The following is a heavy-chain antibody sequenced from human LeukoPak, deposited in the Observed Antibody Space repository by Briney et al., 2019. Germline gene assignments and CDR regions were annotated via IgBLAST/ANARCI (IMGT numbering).Heavy chain of an antibody. CDR2: INHSGST. D-gene: IGHD1-14*01. V-gene: IGHV4-34*01. J-gene: IGHJ4*02. Sequence: SETLSLTCAVYGGSFSGYYWSWIRQPPGKGLEWIGEINHSGSTNYNPSFKSRVTISVDTSKNQFSLKLSSVTAADTAVYYCARGRSSRNRPRLDYWGQGTLVTVSS. CDR3: ARGRSSRNRPRLDY. CDR1: GGSFSGYY.